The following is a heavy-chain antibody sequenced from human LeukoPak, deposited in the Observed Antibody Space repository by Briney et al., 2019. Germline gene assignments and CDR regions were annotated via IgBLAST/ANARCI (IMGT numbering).Heavy chain of an antibody. V-gene: IGHV1-18*01. J-gene: IGHJ4*02. CDR3: ARSRYYDSSAQLDSY. Sequence: ASVKVSCKASGYTFTSYGISWVRQAPGQGLEWMGWISAYNGNTNYAQKLQGRVTMTTDTSTSTAYMELRSLRSDDTAVYYCARSRYYDSSAQLDSYWGQGTLVTVSS. CDR2: ISAYNGNT. D-gene: IGHD3-22*01. CDR1: GYTFTSYG.